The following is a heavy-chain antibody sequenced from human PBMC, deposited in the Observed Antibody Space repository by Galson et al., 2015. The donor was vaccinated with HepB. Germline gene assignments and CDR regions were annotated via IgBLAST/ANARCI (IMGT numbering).Heavy chain of an antibody. V-gene: IGHV3-33*08. CDR2: IWYDGSNK. J-gene: IGHJ4*02. CDR1: GFTFSSYG. Sequence: SLRLSCAASGFTFSSYGMHWVRQAPGKGLEWVAVIWYDGSNKYYADSVKGRFTISRDNSKNTLYLQMNSLRAEDTAVYYCARGVPHIVATTGFDYWGQGTLVTVSS. CDR3: ARGVPHIVATTGFDY. D-gene: IGHD5-12*01.